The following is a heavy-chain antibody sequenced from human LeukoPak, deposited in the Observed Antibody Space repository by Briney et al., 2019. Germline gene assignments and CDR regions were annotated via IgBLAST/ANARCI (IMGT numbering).Heavy chain of an antibody. D-gene: IGHD3-10*01. Sequence: NPSETLSLTCTVSGGSIRSGGYYWSWIRQHPGKGLEWIGYIYYSGGTYYNPSLKSRVTISVDTSKNQFSLKLSSVTAADTAVYYCASRRGSRFDYWGQGTLVTVSS. CDR3: ASRRGSRFDY. CDR2: IYYSGGT. V-gene: IGHV4-31*03. J-gene: IGHJ4*02. CDR1: GGSIRSGGYY.